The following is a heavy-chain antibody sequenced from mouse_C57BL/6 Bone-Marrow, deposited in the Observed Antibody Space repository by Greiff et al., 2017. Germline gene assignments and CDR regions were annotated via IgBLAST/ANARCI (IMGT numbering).Heavy chain of an antibody. CDR3: ARRELYWYFDV. J-gene: IGHJ1*03. V-gene: IGHV1-64*01. CDR1: GYTFTSYW. CDR2: IHPNSGST. Sequence: QVQLQQPGAELVKPGASVKLSCKASGYTFTSYWMHWVKQRPGQGLEWIGMIHPNSGSTNYNEKFKSKATLTVDKSSSTAYMQLSSLTSEYSAVYYRARRELYWYFDVWGTGTTVTVSS.